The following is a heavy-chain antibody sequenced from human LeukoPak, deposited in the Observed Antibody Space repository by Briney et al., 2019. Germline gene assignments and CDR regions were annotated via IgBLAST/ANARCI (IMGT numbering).Heavy chain of an antibody. V-gene: IGHV1-18*01. CDR1: GYTFTSYG. J-gene: IGHJ6*02. CDR3: ARSPGIVVVPAAINHYGMDV. D-gene: IGHD2-2*01. Sequence: ASVKVSCKASGYTFTSYGISWVRQAPGQGLGWMGWISAYNGNTNYAQKLQGRVTMTTDTSTSTAYMELRSLRSDDTAVYYCARSPGIVVVPAAINHYGMDVWGQGTTVTVSS. CDR2: ISAYNGNT.